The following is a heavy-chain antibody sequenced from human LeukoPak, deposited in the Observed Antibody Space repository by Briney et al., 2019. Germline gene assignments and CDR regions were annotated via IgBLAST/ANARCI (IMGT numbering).Heavy chain of an antibody. D-gene: IGHD4-11*01. CDR2: IYYSGST. CDR3: ASSFYSASNWFDP. CDR1: GGSISSYY. J-gene: IGHJ5*02. Sequence: PSETLSLTCTVSGGSISSYYWSWIRQPPGKGLEWIGYIYYSGSTNYNPSLKSRVTISVDTSKNQFSLKLSSVTAADTAVYYCASSFYSASNWFDPWGQGTLVTVSS. V-gene: IGHV4-59*01.